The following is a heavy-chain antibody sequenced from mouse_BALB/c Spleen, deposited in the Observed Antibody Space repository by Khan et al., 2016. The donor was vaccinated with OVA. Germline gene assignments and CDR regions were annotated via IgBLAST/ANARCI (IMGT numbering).Heavy chain of an antibody. CDR1: GYTFTDYA. Sequence: VQLQESGPELVRPGVSVKISCKGSGYTFTDYAMYWVKQSHAKSLEWIGLISTYSGSTNYNQKFKGKVTMTVDKSSSAAYMELARSTSEDSAIYYCARPAYDGYYDYWGQGTTLTVSS. CDR2: ISTYSGST. V-gene: IGHV1S137*01. J-gene: IGHJ2*01. CDR3: ARPAYDGYYDY. D-gene: IGHD2-3*01.